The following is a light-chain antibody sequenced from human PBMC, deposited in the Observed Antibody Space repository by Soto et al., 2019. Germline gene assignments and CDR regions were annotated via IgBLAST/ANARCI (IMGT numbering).Light chain of an antibody. J-gene: IGLJ1*01. CDR3: QSADSSGTYV. V-gene: IGLV3-25*02. Sequence: SYELTQPPSVSVCPGQTSGITCSGYALPKKYAYWYQQKPGQAPVLVIYKDNERPSGIPERFSGSRSGTTVTLTISGVQAEDEAVYYCQSADSSGTYVFGSGTKVTVL. CDR2: KDN. CDR1: ALPKKY.